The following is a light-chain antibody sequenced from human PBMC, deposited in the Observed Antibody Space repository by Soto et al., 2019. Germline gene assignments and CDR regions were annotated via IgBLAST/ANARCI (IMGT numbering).Light chain of an antibody. CDR2: DVS. CDR3: SSYTSSSTLV. Sequence: QSALTQPASVSGSPGQSITISCTGTSSDVGAYNYVSWYQQHPGKAPKLMIYDVSNRPSGVSNRFSGSKSGNTASLTISGLQAEDEADYYCSSYTSSSTLVFGGGTKLTGL. J-gene: IGLJ2*01. CDR1: SSDVGAYNY. V-gene: IGLV2-14*01.